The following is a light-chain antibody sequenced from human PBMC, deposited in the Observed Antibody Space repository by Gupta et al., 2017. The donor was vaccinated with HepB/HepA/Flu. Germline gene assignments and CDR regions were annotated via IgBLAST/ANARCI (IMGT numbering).Light chain of an antibody. J-gene: IGKJ5*01. CDR3: QQRTKGPPEIT. CDR1: QSVSSY. CDR2: EAS. Sequence: EIVLTQSPATLSWSPGERASLSCRASQSVSSYVAWDHQKPGQATRRLIDEASNRATGIPARFNGTGSGTDFTLTSSSREPEDFAVYYCQQRTKGPPEITLGQGTRME. V-gene: IGKV3-11*01.